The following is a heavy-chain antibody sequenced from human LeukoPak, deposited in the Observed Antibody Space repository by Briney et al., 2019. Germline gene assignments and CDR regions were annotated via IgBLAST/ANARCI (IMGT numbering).Heavy chain of an antibody. V-gene: IGHV3-30-3*01. J-gene: IGHJ4*02. D-gene: IGHD5-18*01. CDR3: ARVLYFRENSYAGPFDQ. CDR2: ISYDGSNK. CDR1: GFTFSNHA. Sequence: PGGSLRLSCAASGFTFSNHAMHWVRQAPGMGLEWVAVISYDGSNKYYADSVKGRFTISRDNDKNSLHLQMNSLRVEDTAVYYCARVLYFRENSYAGPFDQWGQGTLVTVSS.